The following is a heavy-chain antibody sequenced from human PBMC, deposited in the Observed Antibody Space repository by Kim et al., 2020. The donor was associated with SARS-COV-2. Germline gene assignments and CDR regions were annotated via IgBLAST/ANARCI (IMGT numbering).Heavy chain of an antibody. CDR2: IIPIFGTA. D-gene: IGHD2-2*01. CDR1: GSTFSSYA. V-gene: IGHV1-69*13. Sequence: SVKVSCKASGSTFSSYAISWVRQAPGQGLEWMGGIIPIFGTANYAQKFQGRVTITADESTSTAYMELSSLRSEDTAVYYCARGGVVVPAATLGAFDIWGQGTMVTVSS. J-gene: IGHJ3*02. CDR3: ARGGVVVPAATLGAFDI.